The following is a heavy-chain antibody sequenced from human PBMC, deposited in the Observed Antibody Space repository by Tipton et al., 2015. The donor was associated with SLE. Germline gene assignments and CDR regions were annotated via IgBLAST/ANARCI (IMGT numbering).Heavy chain of an antibody. D-gene: IGHD3-16*01. Sequence: SLRLSCTASGFTFSRYAMTWVRQAPGKGLEWVSVISGTADSSDRRYYTDSVQGRFTISRDNSMNTLYLQMNSLRAEDTAVYYCAKGGSYYDYWGQGALVTVSS. J-gene: IGHJ4*02. CDR1: GFTFSRYA. V-gene: IGHV3-23*01. CDR2: ISGTADSSDRR. CDR3: AKGGSYYDY.